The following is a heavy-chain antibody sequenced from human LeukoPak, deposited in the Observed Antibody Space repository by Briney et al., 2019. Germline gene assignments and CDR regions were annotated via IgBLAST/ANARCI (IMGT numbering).Heavy chain of an antibody. CDR2: IIPIFGTA. D-gene: IGHD3-3*01. CDR3: ARGGPYYDFWSARGQHAFDI. J-gene: IGHJ3*02. V-gene: IGHV1-69*13. CDR1: GGTFSSYA. Sequence: ASVKVSCKASGGTFSSYAISWVRQAPGQGLEWMGGIIPIFGTANYAQKFQGRVTITADESTSTAYMELSSLRSEDTAVYYCARGGPYYDFWSARGQHAFDIWGQGTMVTVSS.